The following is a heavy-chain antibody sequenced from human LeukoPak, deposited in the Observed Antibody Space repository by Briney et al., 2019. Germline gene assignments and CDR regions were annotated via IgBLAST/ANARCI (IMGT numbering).Heavy chain of an antibody. CDR3: ASSITMVRGYAFDI. J-gene: IGHJ3*02. D-gene: IGHD3-10*01. Sequence: KPSQTLSLTCAVSGGSISSGGYSWSWIRQPPGKGLGWIGYIYHSGSTYYNPSLKSRVTISVDRSKNQFSLKLSSVTAADTAVYYCASSITMVRGYAFDIWGQGTMVTVSS. CDR2: IYHSGST. CDR1: GGSISSGGYS. V-gene: IGHV4-30-2*01.